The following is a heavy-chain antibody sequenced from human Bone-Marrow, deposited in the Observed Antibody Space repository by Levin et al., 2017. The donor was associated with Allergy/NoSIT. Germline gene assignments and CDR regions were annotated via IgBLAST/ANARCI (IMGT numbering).Heavy chain of an antibody. J-gene: IGHJ4*02. Sequence: GWSLRLSCAASGFTVSSNYMSWVRQAPGKGLEWVSVIYSGGSTYYADSVKGRFTISRDNSKNTLYLQMNSLRAEDTAVYYCAADITGTPSAWGQGTLVTVSS. CDR3: AADITGTPSA. CDR2: IYSGGST. CDR1: GFTVSSNY. D-gene: IGHD1-20*01. V-gene: IGHV3-53*01.